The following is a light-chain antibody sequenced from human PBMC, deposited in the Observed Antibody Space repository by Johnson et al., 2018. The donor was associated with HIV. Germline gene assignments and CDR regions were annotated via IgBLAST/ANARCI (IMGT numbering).Light chain of an antibody. J-gene: IGLJ1*01. V-gene: IGLV1-51*02. CDR2: ETT. CDR3: GTWDTSLSAGGV. Sequence: QSMLTQPPSVSAAPGQKVTISCSGSSSNIGNNYVSWYQQLPGTAPKLLIYETTKRPSGIPDRFSGSKSGTSATLAITGLQTGDEADYYCGTWDTSLSAGGVFGTGTKVTVL. CDR1: SSNIGNNY.